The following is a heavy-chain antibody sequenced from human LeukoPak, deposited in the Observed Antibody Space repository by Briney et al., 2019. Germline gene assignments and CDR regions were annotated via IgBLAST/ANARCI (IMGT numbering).Heavy chain of an antibody. CDR3: ARDPGEGGVELNWFDP. CDR2: INPESGEI. D-gene: IGHD3-16*01. Sequence: ASVKVSCKAPGYTFIDHYMHWLRQAPGQGLEWMGWINPESGEINYAQKFQDRVTMTWDTTISTASMELSKLTSDDTGVYYCARDPGEGGVELNWFDPWGQGTLVTVSS. J-gene: IGHJ5*02. V-gene: IGHV1-2*02. CDR1: GYTFIDHY.